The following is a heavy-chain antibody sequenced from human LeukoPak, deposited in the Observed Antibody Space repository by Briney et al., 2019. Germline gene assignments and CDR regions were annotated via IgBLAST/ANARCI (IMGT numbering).Heavy chain of an antibody. CDR1: GGSFSGYY. Sequence: NPSETLSLTCAVYGGSFSGYYWSWIRQPPGKGLDWIGEINHSGSTNYNPSLKSRVTISVDTSKNQFSLKLSSVTAADTAVYYCARAHCSSTSCYTSPYYFDYWGQGTPVTVSS. D-gene: IGHD2-2*02. CDR3: ARAHCSSTSCYTSPYYFDY. V-gene: IGHV4-34*01. CDR2: INHSGST. J-gene: IGHJ4*02.